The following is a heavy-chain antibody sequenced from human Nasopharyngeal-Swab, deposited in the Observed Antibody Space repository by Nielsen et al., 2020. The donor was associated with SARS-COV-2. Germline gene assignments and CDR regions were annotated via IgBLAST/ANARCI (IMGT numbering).Heavy chain of an antibody. CDR2: ISGSGRST. V-gene: IGHV3-23*01. CDR3: AKVAYSYGKIDAFDI. CDR1: GFTFSSYA. J-gene: IGHJ3*02. Sequence: GESLKISCAASGFTFSSYAMSWVRQAPGKGLEWVSAISGSGRSTYYADSVKGRFTISRDNSKNTLYLQMNSLRAEDTAVYYCAKVAYSYGKIDAFDIWGQGTMVTVSS. D-gene: IGHD5-18*01.